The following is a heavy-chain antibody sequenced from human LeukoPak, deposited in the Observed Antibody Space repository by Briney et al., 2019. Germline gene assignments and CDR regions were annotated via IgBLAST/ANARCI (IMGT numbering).Heavy chain of an antibody. CDR2: ISGSGGTT. V-gene: IGHV3-23*01. CDR3: AKEDTTDMTPLLDY. J-gene: IGHJ4*02. CDR1: GIIFSSHA. D-gene: IGHD1-1*01. Sequence: GGSLRLSCAASGIIFSSHAISWVRQAPGKGLEWVSAISGSGGTTYYADSVKGRFTISRDNSKNTLSLQMNSLRAEDTAVYYCAKEDTTDMTPLLDYWGQGTLVAVSS.